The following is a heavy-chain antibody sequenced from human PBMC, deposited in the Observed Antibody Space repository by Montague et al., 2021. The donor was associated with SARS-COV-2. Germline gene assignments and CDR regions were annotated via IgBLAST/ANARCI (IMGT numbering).Heavy chain of an antibody. J-gene: IGHJ6*02. CDR3: ARVRYYGSGTSLGMDV. CDR2: IYTSGGT. D-gene: IGHD3-10*01. V-gene: IGHV4-61*02. CDR1: GDSISSGTHY. Sequence: TLSLTCTVSGDSISSGTHYWSWIRQPAGKGLEWIGRIYTSGGTNYNPSLKSRVTISVDTSKNQFSLKLSSVTAADTAVYYCARVRYYGSGTSLGMDVWGQGTTVTVSS.